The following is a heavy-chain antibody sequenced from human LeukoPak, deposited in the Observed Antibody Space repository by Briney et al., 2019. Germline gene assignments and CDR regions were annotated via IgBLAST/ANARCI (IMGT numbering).Heavy chain of an antibody. CDR1: GGSISSYY. CDR2: ISYSGST. D-gene: IGHD6-19*01. CDR3: ARRLRIAVAGTWLAP. V-gene: IGHV4-59*12. Sequence: SETLSLTCTVSGGSISSYYWSWIRQPPGKGLEWIGYISYSGSTNYNPSLKSRVTISVDTSKNQFSLKLSSLTAADTAVYYCARRLRIAVAGTWLAPRGQGTLVTDSS. J-gene: IGHJ5*02.